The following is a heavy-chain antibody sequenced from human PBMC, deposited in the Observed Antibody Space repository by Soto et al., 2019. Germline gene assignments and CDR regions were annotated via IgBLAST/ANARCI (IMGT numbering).Heavy chain of an antibody. V-gene: IGHV4-30-4*01. J-gene: IGHJ3*02. CDR1: GDSINNGDCY. D-gene: IGHD4-17*01. CDR2: IYYSGSK. Sequence: PSETLSLTCTVYGDSINNGDCYWSWLRQLPGKGLEWIGYIYYSGSKYYNPSLKSRVSMSVDTSKNHFSLNLTSVTAADTAVYYCAREKEDDSGDYNAFDIWGQGTVVTVSS. CDR3: AREKEDDSGDYNAFDI.